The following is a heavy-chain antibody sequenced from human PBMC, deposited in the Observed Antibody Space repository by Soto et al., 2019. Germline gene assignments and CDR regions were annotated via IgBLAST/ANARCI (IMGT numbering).Heavy chain of an antibody. D-gene: IGHD5-18*01. J-gene: IGHJ6*02. CDR2: IDPSNSYT. Sequence: PGESLKISCKGSGYSFTSYWISWVRQMPGKGLEWMGRIDPSNSYTNYSPSFQGHVTISADKSISTAYLQWSSLKASDTAMYYCARPSRVDTAMVGTYYYGMDVWGQGTTVTVSS. V-gene: IGHV5-10-1*01. CDR1: GYSFTSYW. CDR3: ARPSRVDTAMVGTYYYGMDV.